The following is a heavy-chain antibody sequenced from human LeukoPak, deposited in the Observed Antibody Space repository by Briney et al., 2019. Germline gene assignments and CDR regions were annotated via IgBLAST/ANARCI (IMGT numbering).Heavy chain of an antibody. V-gene: IGHV3-23*01. CDR3: AKGAYDYIEIAYFDY. CDR1: GCSFNNYA. Sequence: GGSLRLSCVASGCSFNNYAMNWVRQAPGKGLEWVSLIIGSSGSTFYADSVKGRFTISRDKSKNTLYPQMNSLRAEDTAVYYCAKGAYDYIEIAYFDYWGQGSLVTVSS. J-gene: IGHJ4*02. D-gene: IGHD5-12*01. CDR2: IIGSSGST.